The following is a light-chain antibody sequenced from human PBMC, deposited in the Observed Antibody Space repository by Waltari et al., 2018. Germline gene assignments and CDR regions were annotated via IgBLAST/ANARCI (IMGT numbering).Light chain of an antibody. J-gene: IGLJ1*01. CDR1: ASDVGGHNH. CDR2: EVT. V-gene: IGLV2-14*01. CDR3: SSYTSSRTLKV. Sequence: QSALTQPASVSGSPGRSIIISCTGAASDVGGHNHVSWYQQYPGKAPKLIIYEVTNRPSGLCKLFSGSKSCNTSSLAISGLQAGHEADYYCSSYTSSRTLKVFGTGTKVTVL.